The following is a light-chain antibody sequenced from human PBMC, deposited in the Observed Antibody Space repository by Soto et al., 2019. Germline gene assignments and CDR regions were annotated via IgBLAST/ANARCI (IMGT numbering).Light chain of an antibody. Sequence: ALTQPASVSGSPGQSITISCTGTSSDVGGYNYVSWYQQHPGKAPKLMIYDVSNRPSGVSNRFSGSKSGNTASLTISGLQDEDEADYYCSSYTSSSTLYVFGTGTKVTVL. J-gene: IGLJ1*01. CDR1: SSDVGGYNY. V-gene: IGLV2-14*01. CDR3: SSYTSSSTLYV. CDR2: DVS.